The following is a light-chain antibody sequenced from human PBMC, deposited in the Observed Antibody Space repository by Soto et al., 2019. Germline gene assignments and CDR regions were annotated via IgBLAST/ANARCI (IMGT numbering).Light chain of an antibody. J-gene: IGKJ1*01. V-gene: IGKV3-15*01. CDR3: QQYNFWPET. CDR1: QSVPST. Sequence: EIVLTQSPGTLSLSPGERATLSCRASQSVPSTYLAWYQQKPGQAPRLLIYGVSARATGIPARFSGSGFGTEFTLTISSLQSEDFALYYCQQYNFWPETFGQGTKVDIK. CDR2: GVS.